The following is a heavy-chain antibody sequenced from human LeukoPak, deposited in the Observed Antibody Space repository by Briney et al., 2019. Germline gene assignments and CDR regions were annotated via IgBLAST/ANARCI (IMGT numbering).Heavy chain of an antibody. CDR2: IYHSGNT. J-gene: IGHJ4*02. V-gene: IGHV4-30-2*01. D-gene: IGHD6-6*01. CDR3: ARGAYSSSSGYIDY. Sequence: TSETPSLTCAVSGSSISHGGFSWSWIRQPPGKGPEWIGYIYHSGNTYYNPSLKSRVTISVDRSKNQFSLNLNSVTAADTAVYYCARGAYSSSSGYIDYWGQGTLVTVSS. CDR1: GSSISHGGFS.